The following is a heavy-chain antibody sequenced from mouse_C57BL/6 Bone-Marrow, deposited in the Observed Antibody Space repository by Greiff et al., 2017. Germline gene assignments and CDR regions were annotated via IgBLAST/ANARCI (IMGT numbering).Heavy chain of an antibody. Sequence: EVHLVESGGGLVQSGRSLRLSCATSGFTFSDFYMEWVRQAPGKGLEWIAASRNKANDYTTEYSASVKGRFIVSRDTSQSILYLQMNALRAEDTAIYYCAGDAWACPFAYCGQGTLVTVSA. V-gene: IGHV7-1*01. CDR1: GFTFSDFY. CDR2: SRNKANDYTT. J-gene: IGHJ3*01. D-gene: IGHD3-1*01. CDR3: AGDAWACPFAY.